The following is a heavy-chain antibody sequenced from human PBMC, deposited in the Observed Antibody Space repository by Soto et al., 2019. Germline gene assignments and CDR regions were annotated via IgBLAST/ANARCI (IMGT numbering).Heavy chain of an antibody. Sequence: SETLSLTCAVYGGSFSGFYWSWIRQPPGKGLEWIGEINHSGSTNYNPSLKSRVTISVDTSKNQFSLKLNSVTAADTAVFYCAGLFPYVSSGYHPNYLGQGTLVTVSS. D-gene: IGHD3-22*01. CDR2: INHSGST. CDR1: GGSFSGFY. J-gene: IGHJ4*02. V-gene: IGHV4-34*01. CDR3: AGLFPYVSSGYHPNY.